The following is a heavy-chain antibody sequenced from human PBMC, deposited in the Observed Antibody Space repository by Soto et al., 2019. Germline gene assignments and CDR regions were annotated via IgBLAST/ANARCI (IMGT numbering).Heavy chain of an antibody. CDR2: ISYDGSNK. V-gene: IGHV3-30*03. CDR1: GFTFSSYG. Sequence: GGSLRLSCAASGFTFSSYGMHWVRQAPGKGLEWVAVISYDGSNKYYADSVKGRFTISRDNSTSTAYMELSSLRSEDTAVYYCVGREDILTGYPYWGQGTLVTVSS. CDR3: VGREDILTGYPY. J-gene: IGHJ4*02. D-gene: IGHD3-9*01.